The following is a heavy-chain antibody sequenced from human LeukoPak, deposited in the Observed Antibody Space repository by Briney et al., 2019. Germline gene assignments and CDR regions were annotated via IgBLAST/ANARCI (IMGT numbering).Heavy chain of an antibody. CDR2: INPNSGGT. Sequence: GASVKVSCKASGYTFTGYYIHWVRQAPGQGPEWMGWINPNSGGTNYAQKFQGRVTMTRDTSISTAYMELSRLRSDDTAVYYCARQYSSGYSYYFDYWGQGTLVTVSS. J-gene: IGHJ4*02. CDR3: ARQYSSGYSYYFDY. CDR1: GYTFTGYY. D-gene: IGHD3-22*01. V-gene: IGHV1-2*02.